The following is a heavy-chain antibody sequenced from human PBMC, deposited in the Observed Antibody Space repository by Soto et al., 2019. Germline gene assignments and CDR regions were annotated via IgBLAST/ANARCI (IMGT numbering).Heavy chain of an antibody. CDR3: ARDGGKIFGVVHSKWFDP. Sequence: AASVKVSCKASGYTFTSYYMHWVRQAPGQGLEWMGIINPSGGSTSYAQKFQGRVTMTRDTSTSTVYMELSSLRSEDTAVYYCARDGGKIFGVVHSKWFDPWGQGTLVTVSS. CDR2: INPSGGST. V-gene: IGHV1-46*01. J-gene: IGHJ5*02. D-gene: IGHD3-3*01. CDR1: GYTFTSYY.